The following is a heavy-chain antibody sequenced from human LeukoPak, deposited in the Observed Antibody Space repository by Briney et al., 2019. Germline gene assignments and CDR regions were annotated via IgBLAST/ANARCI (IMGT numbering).Heavy chain of an antibody. V-gene: IGHV4-4*02. J-gene: IGHJ6*02. D-gene: IGHD6-19*01. Sequence: SETLSLTCAVSGGSISSSNWWSWVRPPPGKGLEWIGEIYHSGSTNYNPSLKSRVTISVDKSKNQFSLKLRSVTAADTAVYYCATEGDSRGWYGARDYYGMDVWGQGTTVTVSS. CDR1: GGSISSSNW. CDR3: ATEGDSRGWYGARDYYGMDV. CDR2: IYHSGST.